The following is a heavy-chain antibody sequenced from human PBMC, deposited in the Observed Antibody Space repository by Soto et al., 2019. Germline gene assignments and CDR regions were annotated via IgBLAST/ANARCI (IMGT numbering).Heavy chain of an antibody. Sequence: EVQLVESGGGLVQPGGSLRLSCAASGFTLSNYWMHWVRQVPGKGLVWVSVIYRDGSTTRYADSVKGRFTISRDNGKKTLYLQMNSLRAEDTAVYYCTRDLGGESDYWGQGTLVTVSS. CDR3: TRDLGGESDY. J-gene: IGHJ4*02. CDR2: IYRDGSTT. V-gene: IGHV3-74*01. CDR1: GFTLSNYW. D-gene: IGHD3-16*01.